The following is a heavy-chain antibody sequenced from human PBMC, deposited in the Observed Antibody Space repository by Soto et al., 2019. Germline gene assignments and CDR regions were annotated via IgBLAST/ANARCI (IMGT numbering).Heavy chain of an antibody. Sequence: PSXTRSLTRTVSGGSISSYYWSWIRQPPGKGLEWIGYIYYSGSTNYNPSLKSRVTISVDTSKNQFSLKLSSVTAADTAVYYCARKHDGSFDYWGQGTLVTVSS. V-gene: IGHV4-59*01. CDR1: GGSISSYY. CDR2: IYYSGST. D-gene: IGHD3-16*01. J-gene: IGHJ4*02. CDR3: ARKHDGSFDY.